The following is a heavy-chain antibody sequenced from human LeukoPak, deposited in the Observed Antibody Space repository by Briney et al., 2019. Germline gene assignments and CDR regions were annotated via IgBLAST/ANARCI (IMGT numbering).Heavy chain of an antibody. CDR2: IYSGGST. J-gene: IGHJ3*02. D-gene: IGHD2-8*01. CDR1: GLTVSSNY. V-gene: IGHV3-66*01. CDR3: ARGMNDAFDI. Sequence: QSGGSLRLSCAASGLTVSSNYMSWVRQAPGKGLEWVSVIYSGGSTYYADSVKGRFTISRDNSKNTLYLQMNSLRAEDTAVYYCARGMNDAFDIWGQGTMVTVSS.